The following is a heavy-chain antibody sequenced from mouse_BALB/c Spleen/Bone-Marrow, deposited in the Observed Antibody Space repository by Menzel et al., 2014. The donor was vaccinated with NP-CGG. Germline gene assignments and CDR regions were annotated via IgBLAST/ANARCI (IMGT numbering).Heavy chain of an antibody. Sequence: EVKVIESGGGLVQPGGSLKLSCAASGFDFSRFWMSWVRQAPGKGLEWIGEINPDSRTINCMPSLKDKFIISRDNAKNTLYLQMSKVRSEDTALYYCARLGYYGAMACWGQGTSVTVSS. V-gene: IGHV4-1*02. CDR3: ARLGYYGAMAC. J-gene: IGHJ4*01. CDR1: GFDFSRFW. D-gene: IGHD1-1*01. CDR2: INPDSRTI.